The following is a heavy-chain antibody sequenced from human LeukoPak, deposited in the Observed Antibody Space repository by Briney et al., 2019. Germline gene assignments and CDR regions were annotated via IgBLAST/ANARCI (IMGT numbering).Heavy chain of an antibody. D-gene: IGHD3-16*01. CDR2: IWYDGSNK. CDR3: ARSLGGYGPFDY. V-gene: IGHV3-33*01. J-gene: IGHJ4*02. CDR1: GFTFSSYG. Sequence: PGGSLRLSCAASGFTFSSYGMHWVRQAPGKGLEWVAVIWYDGSNKPYADSVKGRFTISRDNSKNTLYLQVNSLRAEDTAVYYCARSLGGYGPFDYWGQGTLVTVSS.